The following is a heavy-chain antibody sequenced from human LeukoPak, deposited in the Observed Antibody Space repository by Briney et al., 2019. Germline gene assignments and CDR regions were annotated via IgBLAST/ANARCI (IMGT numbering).Heavy chain of an antibody. CDR3: ARDGILKTWERYYFDY. J-gene: IGHJ4*02. V-gene: IGHV1-46*01. CDR1: GYTFTSYY. CDR2: INPSGGST. Sequence: ASVKVSCKASGYTFTSYYMHWVRQAPGQGLEWMGIINPSGGSTSYAQKFQGRVTMTRDTSTSTVYMELSSLRSEDTAVYYCARDGILKTWERYYFDYWGQGTLVTVSS. D-gene: IGHD3-16*01.